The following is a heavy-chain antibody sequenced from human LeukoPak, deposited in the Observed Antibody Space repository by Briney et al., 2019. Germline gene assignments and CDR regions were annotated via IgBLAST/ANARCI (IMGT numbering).Heavy chain of an antibody. CDR1: GYSFTTYY. V-gene: IGHV1-46*01. Sequence: ASVKVSCKASGYSFTTYYMHWVRQAPGQGLEWMGIINPSDGSTTYPQKFQGRVTMTRDTSTSTVYVELSSLRSEDTAVYYCARDRAGEYSGYDYPHYGMDVWGQGTTVTVSS. D-gene: IGHD5-12*01. CDR3: ARDRAGEYSGYDYPHYGMDV. CDR2: INPSDGST. J-gene: IGHJ6*02.